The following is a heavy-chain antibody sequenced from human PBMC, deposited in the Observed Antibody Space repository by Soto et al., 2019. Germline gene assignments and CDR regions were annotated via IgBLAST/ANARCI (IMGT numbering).Heavy chain of an antibody. J-gene: IGHJ6*01. CDR2: IIPIFGTA. Sequence: SVKVSCKASGGTFSSYAISWVRQAPGQGLEWMGGIIPIFGTANYAQKFQGRVTVTADESTSTAYMELSSLRSEDTAVYYCARVTIPLLSIYGMDVCGQGTTVTVSS. CDR1: GGTFSSYA. D-gene: IGHD2-15*01. CDR3: ARVTIPLLSIYGMDV. V-gene: IGHV1-69*13.